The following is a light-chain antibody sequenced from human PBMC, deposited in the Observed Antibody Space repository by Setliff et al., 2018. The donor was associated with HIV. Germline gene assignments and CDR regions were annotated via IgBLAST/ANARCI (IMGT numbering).Light chain of an antibody. CDR3: CSYAGSRTFDI. Sequence: QSALTQPASVSGSPGQSITISCTGNSSNVGKYNLVSWYRQNPGKAPQLTIYEVTKRPSGVSNRFSGSKSGNAASLTISGLQPDDEADYFCCSYAGSRTFDIFGTGTKGTVL. CDR1: SSNVGKYNL. J-gene: IGLJ1*01. V-gene: IGLV2-23*02. CDR2: EVT.